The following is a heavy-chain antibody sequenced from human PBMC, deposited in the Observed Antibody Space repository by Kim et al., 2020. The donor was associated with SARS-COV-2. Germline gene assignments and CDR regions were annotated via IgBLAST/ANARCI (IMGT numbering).Heavy chain of an antibody. V-gene: IGHV4-59*08. J-gene: IGHJ4*02. Sequence: SETLSLTCSVSGASISNNCWSWIRQPPGKGLEWIGCICYTGITDYNASLKSRVTILLATSTNQFSLRLSSVTAADTAIYYCARHRNVYSSTSYFDSWGQGTLVTVSS. CDR2: ICYTGIT. D-gene: IGHD6-13*01. CDR3: ARHRNVYSSTSYFDS. CDR1: GASISNNC.